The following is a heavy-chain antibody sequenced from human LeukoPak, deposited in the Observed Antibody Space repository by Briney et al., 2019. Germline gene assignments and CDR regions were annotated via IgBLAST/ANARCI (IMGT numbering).Heavy chain of an antibody. CDR2: FYHSGST. D-gene: IGHD2-8*02. CDR1: GGSISSNNW. J-gene: IGHJ5*02. V-gene: IGHV4-4*02. Sequence: PSGTLSLSCAVSGGSISSNNWWSWVRQPPGKGLEWIGEFYHSGSTNSNPSLKSRVTISVDKSKNEFSLKLRSVTAADTAVYYCARLGGPGYCTGTSCRGNWFDPWGQGTLATVSS. CDR3: ARLGGPGYCTGTSCRGNWFDP.